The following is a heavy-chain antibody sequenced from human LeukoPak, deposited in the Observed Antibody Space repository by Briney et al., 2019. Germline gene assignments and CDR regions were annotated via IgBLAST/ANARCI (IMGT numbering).Heavy chain of an antibody. CDR3: ARDGFVDYYGSGSQLPDY. Sequence: SETLSLTCTVSGGSISSYYWSWIRQPPGKGLEWIGYIYYSGSTNYNPSLKSRVTISVDTSKNQFSLKLSSVTAADTAVYYCARDGFVDYYGSGSQLPDYWGQGTLVTVSS. CDR2: IYYSGST. D-gene: IGHD3-10*01. J-gene: IGHJ4*02. V-gene: IGHV4-59*01. CDR1: GGSISSYY.